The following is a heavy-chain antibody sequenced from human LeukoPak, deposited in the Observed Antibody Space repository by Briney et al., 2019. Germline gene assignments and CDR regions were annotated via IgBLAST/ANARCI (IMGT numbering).Heavy chain of an antibody. Sequence: GASVKVSCKASGYTFTSYYMHWVRQAPGQGLEWMGGIIPIFGTANYAQKFQGRVTITADESTSTAYMELSSLRSEDTAVYYCAREYYYDSSGDLHDAFDIWGQGTMVTVSS. CDR2: IIPIFGTA. CDR3: AREYYYDSSGDLHDAFDI. CDR1: GYTFTSYY. D-gene: IGHD3-22*01. V-gene: IGHV1-69*13. J-gene: IGHJ3*02.